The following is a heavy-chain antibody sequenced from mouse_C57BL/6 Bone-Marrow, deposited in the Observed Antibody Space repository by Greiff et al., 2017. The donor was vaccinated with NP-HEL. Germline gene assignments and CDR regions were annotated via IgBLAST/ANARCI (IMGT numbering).Heavy chain of an antibody. CDR2: INPSSGYT. CDR3: ARDGSSGYYAMDY. J-gene: IGHJ4*01. D-gene: IGHD1-3*01. CDR1: GYTFTSYT. Sequence: VKLVESGAELARPGASVKMSCKASGYTFTSYTMHWVKQRPGQGLEWIGHINPSSGYTKYNQKFKDKATLTADKSSSTAYMQLSSLTSEDSAVYYCARDGSSGYYAMDYWGQGTSVTVSS. V-gene: IGHV1-4*01.